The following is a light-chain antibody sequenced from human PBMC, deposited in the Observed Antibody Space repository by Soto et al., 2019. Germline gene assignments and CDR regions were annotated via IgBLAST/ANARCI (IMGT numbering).Light chain of an antibody. Sequence: EIVLTQSPGTLSLSPGERATLSCRASQSVSSSYLAWYQQKPGQAPRPLIYGASSRATGIPDRFSGSGSGTDFTLTISRLEPEDFVVYYWQQHGSSHTFGQGTKVEIK. CDR3: QQHGSSHT. CDR1: QSVSSSY. V-gene: IGKV3-20*01. J-gene: IGKJ1*01. CDR2: GAS.